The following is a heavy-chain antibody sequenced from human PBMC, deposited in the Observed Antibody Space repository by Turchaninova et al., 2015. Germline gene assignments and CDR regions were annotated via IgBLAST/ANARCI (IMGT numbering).Heavy chain of an antibody. CDR2: ISAYNGYT. V-gene: IGHV1-18*01. J-gene: IGHJ4*02. CDR3: ARDSRNYGDYIDY. Sequence: XXLVXXGAEGKKPXAXVXXXCKASCYTFSTYGFSWVRQAPGQGLEWMGWISAYNGYTKYAQRLQGRVTMTTDTSTSTAYMELRSLRSDDTAVYYCARDSRNYGDYIDYWGQGTLVTVSS. CDR1: CYTFSTYG. D-gene: IGHD4-11*01.